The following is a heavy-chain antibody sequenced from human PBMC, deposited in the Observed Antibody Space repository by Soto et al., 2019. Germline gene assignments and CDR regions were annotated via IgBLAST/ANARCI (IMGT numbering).Heavy chain of an antibody. CDR1: GGTFGSYS. CDR2: IIPVLGIV. CDR3: ARAPSVVATAYFDD. J-gene: IGHJ4*02. D-gene: IGHD2-21*02. Sequence: LVQSGAEVKKPGSSVKVSCKASGGTFGSYSINWVRQAPGQGLEWMGRIIPVLGIVNYAQKFQGRVTITADKSTRTLYMAMSSLRSADTAVYYCARAPSVVATAYFDDWGQGTLVTVSS. V-gene: IGHV1-69*02.